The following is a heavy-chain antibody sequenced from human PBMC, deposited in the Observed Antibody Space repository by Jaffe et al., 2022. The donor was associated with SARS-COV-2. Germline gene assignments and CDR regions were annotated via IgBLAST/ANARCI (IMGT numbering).Heavy chain of an antibody. Sequence: QVQLQQWGAGLLKPSETLSLTCAVYGGSFSGYYWSWIRQPPGKGLEWIGEINHSGSTNYNPSLKSRVTISVDTSKNQFSLKLSSVTAADTAVYYCARARLYGLLDYWGQGTLVTVSS. CDR2: INHSGST. D-gene: IGHD2-8*01. J-gene: IGHJ4*02. V-gene: IGHV4-34*01. CDR1: GGSFSGYY. CDR3: ARARLYGLLDY.